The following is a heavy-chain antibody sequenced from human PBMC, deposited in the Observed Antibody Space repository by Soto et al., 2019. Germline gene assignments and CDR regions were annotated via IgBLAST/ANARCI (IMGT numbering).Heavy chain of an antibody. Sequence: SVKVSCKASGGTFSSYAISWVRQAPGQGLEWMGGIIPIFGTANYAQKFQGRVTITADKSTSTAYMELSSLRSEDTAVYYCAREHIAAAGSYFDYWGQGTLVTVSS. CDR3: AREHIAAAGSYFDY. V-gene: IGHV1-69*06. J-gene: IGHJ4*02. D-gene: IGHD6-13*01. CDR2: IIPIFGTA. CDR1: GGTFSSYA.